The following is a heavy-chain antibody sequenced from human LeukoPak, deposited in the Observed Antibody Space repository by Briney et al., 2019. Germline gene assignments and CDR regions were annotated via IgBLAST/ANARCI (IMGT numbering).Heavy chain of an antibody. CDR3: ARRSGYSSGWWGSAFDI. CDR2: IYYSGST. D-gene: IGHD6-19*01. J-gene: IGHJ3*02. CDR1: GGSISSYY. V-gene: IGHV4-59*08. Sequence: PSETLSLTCTVSGGSISSYYWSWIRQPPGKGLEWIGYIYYSGSTNYNPSLKSRVTISVDTSKNQFSLKLSSVTAADTAVYYCARRSGYSSGWWGSAFDIWGQGTMVTVSS.